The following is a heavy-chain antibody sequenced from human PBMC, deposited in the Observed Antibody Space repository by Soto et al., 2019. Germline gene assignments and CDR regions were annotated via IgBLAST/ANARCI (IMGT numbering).Heavy chain of an antibody. CDR1: GYRFSRYW. J-gene: IGHJ6*02. CDR2: VDASDSYT. D-gene: IGHD2-2*01. V-gene: IGHV5-10-1*01. Sequence: GESLKIACKGGGYRFSRYWISWVRQMPGKGLEGWGRVDASDSYTNYSPAFQGHVTISADKSISTAYLQWSSLKASDTAMYYCARLAPIVVVPAAIDYYYGMDVWGQGTTVTVSS. CDR3: ARLAPIVVVPAAIDYYYGMDV.